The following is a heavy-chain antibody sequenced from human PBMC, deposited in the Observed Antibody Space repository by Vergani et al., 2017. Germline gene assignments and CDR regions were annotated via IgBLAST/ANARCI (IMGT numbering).Heavy chain of an antibody. CDR3: ARGPMVDSGVVPAAPAFDI. V-gene: IGHV4-34*01. CDR2: INHSGST. D-gene: IGHD2-2*03. J-gene: IGHJ3*02. Sequence: QVQLQQWGAGLLKPSETLSLTCAVYGGSFSGYYWSWIRQPPGKGLEWIGEINHSGSTNYNPSLKSRVTISVDTSKNQFSLKLSSVTAADTAVYYCARGPMVDSGVVPAAPAFDIWGQGTMVTVSS. CDR1: GGSFSGYY.